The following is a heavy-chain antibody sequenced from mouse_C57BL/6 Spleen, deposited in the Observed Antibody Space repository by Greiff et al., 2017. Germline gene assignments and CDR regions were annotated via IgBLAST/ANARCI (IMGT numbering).Heavy chain of an antibody. CDR2: IDPSDSET. V-gene: IGHV1-52*01. CDR1: GYTFTSYW. D-gene: IGHD3-2*02. CDR3: ARAFDSSGSFAY. J-gene: IGHJ3*01. Sequence: VQLQQPGAELVRPGSSVKLSCKASGYTFTSYWMHWVKQRPIQGLEWIGNIDPSDSETHYNQKFKDKATLTVDKSSSTAYMQLSSLTSEDSAVYSCARAFDSSGSFAYWGQGTLVTVSA.